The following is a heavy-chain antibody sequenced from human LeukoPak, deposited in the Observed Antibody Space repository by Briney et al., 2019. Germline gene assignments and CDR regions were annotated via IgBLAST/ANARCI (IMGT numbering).Heavy chain of an antibody. CDR2: IYYSGST. D-gene: IGHD4-17*01. CDR3: ARSSTVTTMVLAFDI. Sequence: SETLSLTCTVSGGSISSYYWSWIRQPPGKGLEGIGYIYYSGSTNYNPSLKSRVTISVDTSKNQFSLKLSSVTAADTAVYYCARSSTVTTMVLAFDIWGQGTMVTVSS. V-gene: IGHV4-59*01. CDR1: GGSISSYY. J-gene: IGHJ3*02.